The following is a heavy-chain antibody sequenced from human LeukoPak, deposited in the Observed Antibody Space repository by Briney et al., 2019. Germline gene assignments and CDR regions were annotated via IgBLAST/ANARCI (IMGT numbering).Heavy chain of an antibody. CDR2: INHSGST. CDR1: GGSFSGYC. D-gene: IGHD3-9*01. V-gene: IGHV4-34*01. CDR3: ARGVLRYFDWLRPLNWFDP. Sequence: SETLSLTCAVYGGSFSGYCWSWIRQPPGKGLEWIGEINHSGSTNYNPSLKSRVTISVDTSKNQFSLKLNSVTAADTAVYYCARGVLRYFDWLRPLNWFDPWGQGTLVTVSS. J-gene: IGHJ5*02.